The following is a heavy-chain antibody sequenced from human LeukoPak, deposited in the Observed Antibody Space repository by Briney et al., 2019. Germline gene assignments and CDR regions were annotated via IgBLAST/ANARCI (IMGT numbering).Heavy chain of an antibody. CDR3: ARASDSSGHYLDY. CDR1: GGSFSGYY. V-gene: IGHV4-34*01. CDR2: INHSGST. Sequence: SETLSLTCAVYGGSFSGYYWSWIRQPPGKGLEWIGEINHSGSTNYNPSLKSRVTISVDTSKNQFSLKLSSVTAADTAVYYCARASDSSGHYLDYWGQGTLVTVSS. J-gene: IGHJ4*02. D-gene: IGHD3-22*01.